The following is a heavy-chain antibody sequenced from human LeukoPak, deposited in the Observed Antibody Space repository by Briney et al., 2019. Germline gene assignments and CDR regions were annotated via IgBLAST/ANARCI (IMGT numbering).Heavy chain of an antibody. Sequence: SETLSLTCTVSGGSISSYYWSWIRQPAGKGLEWIGRIYTSGSTNYNPSLKSRVTMSVDTSKNQFSLKLSSVTAADTAVYYCARFLLYYYDRYSCRYNWFDPWGQGTLVTVSS. V-gene: IGHV4-4*07. CDR3: ARFLLYYYDRYSCRYNWFDP. D-gene: IGHD3-22*01. J-gene: IGHJ5*02. CDR2: IYTSGST. CDR1: GGSISSYY.